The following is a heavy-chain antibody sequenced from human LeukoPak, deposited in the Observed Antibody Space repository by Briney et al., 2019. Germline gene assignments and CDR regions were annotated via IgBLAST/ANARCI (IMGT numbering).Heavy chain of an antibody. CDR1: GYTFTTYG. Sequence: GASVRLSCMASGYTFTTYGISWVRQAPGQGLEWMGGISAYNGNKNYAQKLQGRVTMTTDTSTSTAYMELRSLRSDDTAVYYCARDQGFGYYDYVWGSYRLYYFDYWGQGTLVTVSS. CDR3: ARDQGFGYYDYVWGSYRLYYFDY. J-gene: IGHJ4*02. V-gene: IGHV1-18*04. D-gene: IGHD3-16*02. CDR2: ISAYNGNK.